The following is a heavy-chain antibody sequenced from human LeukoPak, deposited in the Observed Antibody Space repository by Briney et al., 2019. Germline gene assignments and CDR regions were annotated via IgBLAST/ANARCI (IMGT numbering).Heavy chain of an antibody. CDR2: IWYNGSSK. Sequence: GGSLRLSCEGSGFTFKNYAIHWVRQAPGKGLEWVAVIWYNGSSKYYAYSVKGRFTISRDNSKNTLYLQMSSLRAEDTAVYYCAKGKSCLWESSFYYFDYWGQGALVTVSS. CDR1: GFTFKNYA. D-gene: IGHD3-16*02. J-gene: IGHJ4*02. V-gene: IGHV3-33*06. CDR3: AKGKSCLWESSFYYFDY.